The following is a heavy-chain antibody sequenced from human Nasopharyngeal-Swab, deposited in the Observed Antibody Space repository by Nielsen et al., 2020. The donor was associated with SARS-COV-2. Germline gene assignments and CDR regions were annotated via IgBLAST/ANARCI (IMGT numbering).Heavy chain of an antibody. CDR2: IYTSGST. Sequence: SETLSLTCTVSGGSISSYYWSWIRQPAGKGLEWIGRIYTSGSTNYNPSLKSRVTMSVDTSKNQFSLKLSSVTAADTAVYYCARSVSDYTNNDRFDYFDPWGQGSLVTVSS. J-gene: IGHJ5*02. V-gene: IGHV4-4*07. CDR3: ARSVSDYTNNDRFDYFDP. CDR1: GGSISSYY. D-gene: IGHD4-11*01.